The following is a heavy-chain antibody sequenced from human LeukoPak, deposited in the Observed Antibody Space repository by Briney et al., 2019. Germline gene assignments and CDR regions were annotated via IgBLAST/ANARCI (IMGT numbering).Heavy chain of an antibody. J-gene: IGHJ3*02. CDR1: GFTFSRYT. Sequence: PGGSLRLSCVASGFTFSRYTMNWVRQAPGKGLEWVASISTSSIYKYYGDPVKGRFTISRDNSRNSAYLQMDSLSPEDTAVYYCARAPVIFGSGTQDAFDIWGQGTMVTVTS. CDR2: ISTSSIYK. D-gene: IGHD3-10*01. V-gene: IGHV3-21*01. CDR3: ARAPVIFGSGTQDAFDI.